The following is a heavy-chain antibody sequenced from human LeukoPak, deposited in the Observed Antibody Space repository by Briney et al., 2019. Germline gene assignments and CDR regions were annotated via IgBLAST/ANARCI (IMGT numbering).Heavy chain of an antibody. CDR3: ARDYGDYEMNYYYYYGMDV. CDR1: GFTVSSNY. Sequence: GGSLRLSCAGSGFTVSSNYMSWVRQAPGKGLEWVSVIYSGGSTYYADSVKGRFTISRDNSKNTLYLQMNSLRAEDTAVYYCARDYGDYEMNYYYYYGMDVWGQGTTVTVSS. D-gene: IGHD4-17*01. J-gene: IGHJ6*02. V-gene: IGHV3-66*01. CDR2: IYSGGST.